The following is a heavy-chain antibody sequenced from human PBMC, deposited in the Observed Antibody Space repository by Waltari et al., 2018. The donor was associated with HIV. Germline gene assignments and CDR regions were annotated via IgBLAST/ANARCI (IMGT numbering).Heavy chain of an antibody. J-gene: IGHJ4*02. CDR1: GFGFANYG. Sequence: EVQLLASGGESTQPGKSLTIYCGGSGFGFANYGMAWVRRAPGGGLVDIARMSWGGSKTYYVDSGKGRLTISRYNSKNVMYLKMTNLKVDDTAMYFCAKDLSISSARPRLVSFDFWSQGTQVSVAS. V-gene: IGHV3-23*01. CDR3: AKDLSISSARPRLVSFDF. CDR2: MSWGGSKT. D-gene: IGHD6-6*01.